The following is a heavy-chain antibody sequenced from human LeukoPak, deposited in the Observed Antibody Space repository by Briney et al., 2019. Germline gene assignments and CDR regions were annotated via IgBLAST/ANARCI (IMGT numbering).Heavy chain of an antibody. J-gene: IGHJ6*02. CDR2: ISSSGSTI. V-gene: IGHV3-11*01. CDR1: GFTFSDYY. Sequence: GGSLRLSCAASGFTFSDYYTSWIRQAPGKGLEWVSYISSSGSTIYYADSVKGRFTISRDNAKNSLYLQMNSLRAEDTAVYYCARGKRWLQFHSVNDPYYYYGMDVWGQGTTVTVSS. CDR3: ARGKRWLQFHSVNDPYYYYGMDV. D-gene: IGHD5-24*01.